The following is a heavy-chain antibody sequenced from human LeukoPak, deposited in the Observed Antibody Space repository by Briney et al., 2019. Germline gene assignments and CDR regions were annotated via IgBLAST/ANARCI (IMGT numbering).Heavy chain of an antibody. CDR1: GGTFSSYA. D-gene: IGHD3-22*01. CDR3: AREWGLESSGYYYAY. V-gene: IGHV1-69*13. CDR2: IIPIFGTA. Sequence: SVKVSCKASGGTFSSYAISWVRQAPGQGLEWMGGIIPIFGTANFAQKFQGRVSITADESTSTAFMELSSLRSEDTAVYYCAREWGLESSGYYYAYWGQGTLVTVSS. J-gene: IGHJ4*02.